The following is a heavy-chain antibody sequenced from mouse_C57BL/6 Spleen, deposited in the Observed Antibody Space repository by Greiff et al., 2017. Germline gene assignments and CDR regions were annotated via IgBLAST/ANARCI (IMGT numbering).Heavy chain of an antibody. D-gene: IGHD1-1*01. CDR2: INPNNGGT. Sequence: EVQLKESGPELVKPGASVKIPCKASGYTFTDYNMDWVKQSHGKSLEWIGDINPNNGGTIYNQKFKGKATLTVDKSSSTAYMELRSLTSEDTAVYYGARSHYYGSSFDVWGTGTTVTVSS. V-gene: IGHV1-18*01. CDR1: GYTFTDYN. J-gene: IGHJ1*03. CDR3: ARSHYYGSSFDV.